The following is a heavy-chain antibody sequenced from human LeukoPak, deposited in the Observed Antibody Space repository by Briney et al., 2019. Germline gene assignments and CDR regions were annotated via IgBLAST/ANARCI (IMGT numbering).Heavy chain of an antibody. J-gene: IGHJ6*03. Sequence: ASVKVSCKASGGTFSSYAISWARQAPGQGLEWMGGIIPIFGTANYAQKFQGRVTITADKSTSTAYMELSSLRSEDTAVYYCARAYCGGDCYSGYYYYYYMDVWGKGTTVTVSS. CDR1: GGTFSSYA. CDR2: IIPIFGTA. CDR3: ARAYCGGDCYSGYYYYYYMDV. D-gene: IGHD2-21*02. V-gene: IGHV1-69*06.